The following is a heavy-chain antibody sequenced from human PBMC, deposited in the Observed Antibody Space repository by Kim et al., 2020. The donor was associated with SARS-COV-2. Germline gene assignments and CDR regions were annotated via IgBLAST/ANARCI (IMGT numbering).Heavy chain of an antibody. D-gene: IGHD4-17*01. CDR3: ARGAVTPHNWFDP. CDR2: INHSGST. Sequence: SETLSLTCAVYGGSFSGYYWSWIRQPPGKGLEWIGEINHSGSTNYNPSLKSRVTISVDTSKNQFSLKLSSVTAADTAVYYCARGAVTPHNWFDPWGQGTL. V-gene: IGHV4-34*01. CDR1: GGSFSGYY. J-gene: IGHJ5*02.